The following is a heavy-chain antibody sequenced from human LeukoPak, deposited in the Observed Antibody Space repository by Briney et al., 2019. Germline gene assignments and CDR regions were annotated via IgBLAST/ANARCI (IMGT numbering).Heavy chain of an antibody. Sequence: SETLSLTCTVSGGSINTYYWSWIRQPAGKGLEWIGRIYTSGSTNYNPSLKSRVTMSVDTSKNQFSLKLSSVTAADTAVYYCARDDRAGDAFDIWGQGTMVTVSS. CDR2: IYTSGST. CDR1: GGSINTYY. V-gene: IGHV4-4*07. D-gene: IGHD3-22*01. J-gene: IGHJ3*02. CDR3: ARDDRAGDAFDI.